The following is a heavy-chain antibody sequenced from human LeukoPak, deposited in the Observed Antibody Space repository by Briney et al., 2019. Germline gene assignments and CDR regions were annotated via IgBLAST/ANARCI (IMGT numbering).Heavy chain of an antibody. D-gene: IGHD3-22*01. J-gene: IGHJ6*02. CDR2: IIPILGIA. CDR1: GGTFSSYT. V-gene: IGHV1-69*02. CDR3: ASGDSSGPIPYYYYGMDV. Sequence: ASVKVSCKASGGTFSSYTISWVRQAPGQGLEWMGRIIPILGIANYAQKFQGRVTITADKSTSTAYMELSSLRSEDTAVYYCASGDSSGPIPYYYYGMDVWGQGTADTVSS.